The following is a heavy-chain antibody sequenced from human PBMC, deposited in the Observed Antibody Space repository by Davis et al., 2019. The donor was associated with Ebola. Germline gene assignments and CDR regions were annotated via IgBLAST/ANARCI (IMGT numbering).Heavy chain of an antibody. J-gene: IGHJ4*02. Sequence: GESLKISCVASEFTFTSYLFHWVRQAPAKGLEWVSRIDTHGSTTNYADSVRGRFTISRNNAKNTLFLQMNSLRADDTAVYYCARDVGGRAGYWGQGTLVTVSS. CDR1: EFTFTSYL. V-gene: IGHV3-74*01. CDR3: ARDVGGRAGY. CDR2: IDTHGSTT.